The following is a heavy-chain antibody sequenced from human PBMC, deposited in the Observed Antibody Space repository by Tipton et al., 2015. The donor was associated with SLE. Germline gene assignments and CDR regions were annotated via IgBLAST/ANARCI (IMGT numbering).Heavy chain of an antibody. CDR3: VRSDSGYPTLD. CDR2: IYHSGST. V-gene: IGHV4-38-2*02. Sequence: TLSLTCTVSGYSISSGYYWGWIRQPPGKGLEWIGSIYHSGSTYYNPSLKIRATISVDTSKNRFFLQLNSVTAADTAVYYCVRSDSGYPTLDWGQGTLVTVSS. CDR1: GYSISSGYY. J-gene: IGHJ1*01. D-gene: IGHD5-12*01.